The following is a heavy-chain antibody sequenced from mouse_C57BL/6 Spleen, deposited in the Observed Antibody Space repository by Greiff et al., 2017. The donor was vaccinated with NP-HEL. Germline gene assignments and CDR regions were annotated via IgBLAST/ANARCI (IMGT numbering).Heavy chain of an antibody. CDR1: GYTFTSYG. CDR2: IYPRSGNT. J-gene: IGHJ2*01. D-gene: IGHD2-12*01. Sequence: VKLQESGAELARPGASVKLSCKASGYTFTSYGISWVKQRTGQGLEWIGEIYPRSGNTYYNEKFKGKATLTADKSSSTAYMELRSLTSEDSAVYFCARGGVIAPDYWGQGTTLTVSS. CDR3: ARGGVIAPDY. V-gene: IGHV1-81*01.